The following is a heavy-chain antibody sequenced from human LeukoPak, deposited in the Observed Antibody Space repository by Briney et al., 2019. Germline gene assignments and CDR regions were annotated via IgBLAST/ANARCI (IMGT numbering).Heavy chain of an antibody. D-gene: IGHD4/OR15-4a*01. CDR3: ARSMVPLFED. CDR1: GFTFDDYG. V-gene: IGHV3-20*04. Sequence: GGSLRLSCAASGFTFDDYGMSWVRQAPGKGLEWVSGINWNGGSTGYADSVKGRFTISRDNAKNSLYLQMNSLTAEDTAVYYCARSMVPLFEDWGQGTLVTVSS. J-gene: IGHJ4*02. CDR2: INWNGGST.